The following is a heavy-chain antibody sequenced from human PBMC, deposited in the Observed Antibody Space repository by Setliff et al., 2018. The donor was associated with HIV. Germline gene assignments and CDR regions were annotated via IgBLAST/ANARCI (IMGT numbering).Heavy chain of an antibody. J-gene: IGHJ4*02. Sequence: GGSLRLSCAASGFTFSSYAMNWVRQAPGKGLECIAYISSSGSTTYYADSVQGRFTISRDIAENSLHLQMNSLRAEDTAVYYCARDASRSWYAFFDFWGQGSLVTVSS. CDR1: GFTFSSYA. CDR3: ARDASRSWYAFFDF. CDR2: ISSSGSTT. V-gene: IGHV3-48*01. D-gene: IGHD6-13*01.